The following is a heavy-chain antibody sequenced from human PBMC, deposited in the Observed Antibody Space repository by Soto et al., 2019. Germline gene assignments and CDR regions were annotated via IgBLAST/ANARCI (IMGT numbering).Heavy chain of an antibody. CDR3: ARDYYSASGTYQVWDH. CDR1: GYTFTSYG. D-gene: IGHD3-10*01. V-gene: IGHV1-18*04. J-gene: IGHJ4*02. Sequence: ASVKVSCKASGYTFTSYGISWVRQAPGQGLEWMGWISAYNGNTNSAQKVQGRVTMTTDTSTSTAYMELRSLRSDDTAVYYCARDYYSASGTYQVWDHWGQGPLVTVYS. CDR2: ISAYNGNT.